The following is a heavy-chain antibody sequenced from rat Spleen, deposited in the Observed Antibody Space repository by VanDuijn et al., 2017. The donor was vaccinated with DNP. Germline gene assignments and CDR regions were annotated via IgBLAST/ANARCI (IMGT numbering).Heavy chain of an antibody. J-gene: IGHJ1*01. CDR2: IWTAGNT. D-gene: IGHD1-1*01. CDR1: GFSLTSYG. Sequence: QVQLKESGPGLVQPSQTLSLTCTVSGFSLTSYGVSWVRQPPGKGLEWMGVIWTAGNTDSHLALKSRLSLGRDTSKSQVFLKMNSLQTEDIATYYWARDNSTAHWYFDFWGPGTMVTVSS. V-gene: IGHV2-30*01. CDR3: ARDNSTAHWYFDF.